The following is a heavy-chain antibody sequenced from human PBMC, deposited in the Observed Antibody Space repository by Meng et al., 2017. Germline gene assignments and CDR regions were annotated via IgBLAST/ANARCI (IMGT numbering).Heavy chain of an antibody. CDR3: ARTDYGGYWYFDL. V-gene: IGHV4-30-2*01. J-gene: IGHJ2*01. CDR1: GGSISSGGYS. CDR2: IYHSGST. Sequence: QLQLQESGSGLVKPSQTLSLTCAVSGGSISSGGYSWSWIRQPPGKGLEWIGYIYHSGSTYYNPSLKSRVTMSVDRSKNQFSLKLSSVTAADTAVYYCARTDYGGYWYFDLWGRGTLVTVSS. D-gene: IGHD4-17*01.